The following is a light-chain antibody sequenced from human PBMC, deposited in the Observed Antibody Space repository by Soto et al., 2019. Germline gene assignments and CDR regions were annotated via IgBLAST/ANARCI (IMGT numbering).Light chain of an antibody. CDR1: SGYSNYK. Sequence: QSVLTQPPSASASLGASVTLTCTLSSGYSNYKVDWYQQRPGQGPRFVMRVGTGGIVGSKGDGIPDRFSVFGSGLNRYLTIKNIQEEDDGDYHCGAGRGSGSKFVYVFGTGTKLTVL. CDR3: GAGRGSGSKFVYV. CDR2: VGTGGIVG. J-gene: IGLJ1*01. V-gene: IGLV9-49*01.